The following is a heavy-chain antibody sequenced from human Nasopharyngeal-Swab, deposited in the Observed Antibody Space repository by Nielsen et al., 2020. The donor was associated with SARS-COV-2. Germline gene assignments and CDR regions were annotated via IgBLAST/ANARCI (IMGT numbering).Heavy chain of an antibody. CDR3: VKGGYLHDYINYGDWFDP. Sequence: GGSLRLSCVASGFTFSSYAMSWVCQAPGKGLNWVSAISGAGSSTYYADSVKGRFTISRDNSKNTLYLQMNSLRAEDTALYYCVKGGYLHDYINYGDWFDPWGLGTLVTVSS. D-gene: IGHD4-11*01. CDR2: ISGAGSST. CDR1: GFTFSSYA. V-gene: IGHV3-23*01. J-gene: IGHJ5*02.